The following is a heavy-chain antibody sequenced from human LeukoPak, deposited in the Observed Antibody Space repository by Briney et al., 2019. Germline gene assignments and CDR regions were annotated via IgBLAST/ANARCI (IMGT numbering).Heavy chain of an antibody. Sequence: GGSLRLSCAASGFTFDDYAMHWVRQAPGKGLEWVSLISGDGGSTYYADSVKGRFTISRDTSKNSLYLQMNSLRTEDTALYYCAKDMGYCSGGSCQPLVVDWGQGTLVTVSS. CDR3: AKDMGYCSGGSCQPLVVD. V-gene: IGHV3-43*02. J-gene: IGHJ4*02. D-gene: IGHD2-15*01. CDR1: GFTFDDYA. CDR2: ISGDGGST.